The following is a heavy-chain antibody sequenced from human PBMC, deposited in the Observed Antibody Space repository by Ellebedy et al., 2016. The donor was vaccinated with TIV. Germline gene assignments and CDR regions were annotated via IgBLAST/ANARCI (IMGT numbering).Heavy chain of an antibody. CDR2: ISSSSSYI. J-gene: IGHJ4*02. D-gene: IGHD3-10*01. V-gene: IGHV3-21*01. CDR1: GFTFSSYS. CDR3: ARAPYYGSGSYLGHDY. Sequence: GESLKISXAASGFTFSSYSMNWVRQAPGKGLEWVSSISSSSSYIYYADSVKGRFTISRDNATNSLYLQMNSLRAEDTAVYYCARAPYYGSGSYLGHDYWGQGTLVTVSS.